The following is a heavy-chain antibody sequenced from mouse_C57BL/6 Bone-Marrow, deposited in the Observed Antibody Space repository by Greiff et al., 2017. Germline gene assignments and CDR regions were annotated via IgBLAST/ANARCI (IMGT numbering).Heavy chain of an antibody. CDR1: EYEFPSHD. Sequence: EVKVVESGGGLVQPGESLKLSCESNEYEFPSHDMSWVRKTPEKRLELVAAINSDGGSTYYPDTMERRFIITRDNTKKTLYLQMSSLRSEDTALDYCARHGDYSKSDAMDYWGQGTSVTVSS. J-gene: IGHJ4*01. CDR2: INSDGGST. D-gene: IGHD2-5*01. V-gene: IGHV5-2*01. CDR3: ARHGDYSKSDAMDY.